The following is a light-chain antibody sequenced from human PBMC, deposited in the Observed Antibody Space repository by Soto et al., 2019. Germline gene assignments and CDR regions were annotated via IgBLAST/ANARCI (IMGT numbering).Light chain of an antibody. J-gene: IGKJ4*01. CDR3: QQYVSPPLT. CDR2: AVS. Sequence: EIVLTQSPGTLSLSPGERATLSCGASQSVSGDYVAWYQQKPGRAPRLLIHAVSTRATGIPDRFSGSGSGTDFTLTISRQEPDDSAVYYCQQYVSPPLTFGGGTKVEIK. CDR1: QSVSGDY. V-gene: IGKV3-20*01.